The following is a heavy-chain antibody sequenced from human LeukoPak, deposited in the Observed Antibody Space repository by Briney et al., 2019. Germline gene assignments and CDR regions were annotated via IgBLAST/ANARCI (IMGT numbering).Heavy chain of an antibody. CDR1: GYTFTSYY. V-gene: IGHV1-46*01. CDR3: ARAAQWLALDY. CDR2: INPSGGST. Sequence: ASVKVSCKASGYTFTSYYMHWVRQAPGQGLEWMGIINPSGGSTGYAQKFQGRVTMTRDTSTSTVYMELTSLRFEDTAVYYCARAAQWLALDYWGQGTLVTVSS. J-gene: IGHJ4*02. D-gene: IGHD6-19*01.